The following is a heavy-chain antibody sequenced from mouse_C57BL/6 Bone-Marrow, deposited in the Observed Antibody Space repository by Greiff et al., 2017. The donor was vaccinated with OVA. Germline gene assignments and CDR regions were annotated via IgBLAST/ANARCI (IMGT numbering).Heavy chain of an antibody. CDR2: SRNKANDYTT. J-gene: IGHJ3*01. CDR3: ARDAGGSRAWCAY. D-gene: IGHD1-1*01. Sequence: EVKVVESGGGLVQSGRSLRLSCATSGFTFSDFYMEWVRQAPGKGLEWIAASRNKANDYTTEYSASVKGRFIVSRDTSQSILYLQMNALRAEDTAIYYCARDAGGSRAWCAYWGQGTLVTVSA. CDR1: GFTFSDFY. V-gene: IGHV7-1*01.